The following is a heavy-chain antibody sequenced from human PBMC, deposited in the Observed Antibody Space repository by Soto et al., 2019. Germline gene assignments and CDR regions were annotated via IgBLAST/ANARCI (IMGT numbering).Heavy chain of an antibody. CDR2: INAGNGNT. CDR1: GYTFTSYA. CDR3: ARYGGIYDSSGYYYLDY. V-gene: IGHV1-3*01. Sequence: VASVKVSCKASGYTFTSYAMHWVRQAPGQRLEWMGWINAGNGNTKYSQKFQGRVTITRDTSASTAYMELSSLRSEDTAVYYCARYGGIYDSSGYYYLDYWGQGTLVTVSS. D-gene: IGHD3-22*01. J-gene: IGHJ4*02.